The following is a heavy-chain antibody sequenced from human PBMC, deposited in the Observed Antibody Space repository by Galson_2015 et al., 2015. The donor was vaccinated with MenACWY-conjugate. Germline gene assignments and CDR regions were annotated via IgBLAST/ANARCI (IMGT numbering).Heavy chain of an antibody. J-gene: IGHJ6*02. Sequence: LTCTVSGGSISSYYWSWIRQPPGKGLEWIGHIYYSGSTNYNPSLKSRVAISVDTSKNQFSLKLSSVTAADTAVYYCARDWYSSSSGFRGMDVWGQGTTVTVSS. D-gene: IGHD6-6*01. CDR2: IYYSGST. CDR3: ARDWYSSSSGFRGMDV. CDR1: GGSISSYY. V-gene: IGHV4-59*01.